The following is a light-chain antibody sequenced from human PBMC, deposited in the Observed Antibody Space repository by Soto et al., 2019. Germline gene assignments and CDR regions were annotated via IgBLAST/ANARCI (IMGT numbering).Light chain of an antibody. CDR3: QQANSFPRT. V-gene: IGKV1D-12*01. CDR2: AAS. Sequence: DIQMTQSPSSVSASVGDRVTITCRASQDISVWLAWYQQKPGKAPKLLIYAASNLQTGVPSRFSGSGSVTDFTLSIHSLQPEDFATYYCQQANSFPRTFGPGTKVDIK. J-gene: IGKJ3*01. CDR1: QDISVW.